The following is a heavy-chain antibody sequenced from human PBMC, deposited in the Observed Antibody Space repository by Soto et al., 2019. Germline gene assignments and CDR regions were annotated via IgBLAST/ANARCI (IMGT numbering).Heavy chain of an antibody. J-gene: IGHJ4*02. CDR2: IYYSGST. D-gene: IGHD3-10*01. Sequence: PSETLSLTCTVSSGSIASSSFYWAWIRQSPGKGLEWIGNIYYSGSTDYNPSLKSRVTMSVDTSKNQFSLELSSVTAADTALYYCARMVRENSNFDYWGQGTLVTVSS. CDR1: SGSIASSSFY. V-gene: IGHV4-39*01. CDR3: ARMVRENSNFDY.